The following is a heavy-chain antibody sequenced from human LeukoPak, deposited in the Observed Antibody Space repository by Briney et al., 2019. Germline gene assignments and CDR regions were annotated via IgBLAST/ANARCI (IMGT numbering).Heavy chain of an antibody. CDR2: IYYTGST. J-gene: IGHJ4*02. CDR3: ARRWGNIVGVTYEY. CDR1: GSSITSVSHY. Sequence: SETLSLTCTISGSSITSVSHYWGWIRQRPEKGLEWIGDIYYTGSTYYSPSLRSRVTMSVHTSENQFSLRLNSVTAVDTAVYYCARRWGNIVGVTYEYWGQGTLVTVSS. D-gene: IGHD3-16*01. V-gene: IGHV4-39*01.